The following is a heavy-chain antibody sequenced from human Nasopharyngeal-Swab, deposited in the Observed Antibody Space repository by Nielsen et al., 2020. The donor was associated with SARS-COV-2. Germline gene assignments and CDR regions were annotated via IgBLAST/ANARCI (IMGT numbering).Heavy chain of an antibody. Sequence: RQAPGKGLEWIGSIYHSGSTYYNPSLKSRVTISVDTSKNQFSLKLSSVTAADTAVYYCARDLGDYGDYALDPWGQGTLVTVSS. V-gene: IGHV4-38-2*02. CDR3: ARDLGDYGDYALDP. J-gene: IGHJ5*02. D-gene: IGHD4-17*01. CDR2: IYHSGST.